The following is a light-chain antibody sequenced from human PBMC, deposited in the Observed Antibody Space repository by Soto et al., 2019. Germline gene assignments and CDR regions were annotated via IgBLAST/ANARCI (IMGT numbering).Light chain of an antibody. Sequence: QSPSTLSASVGDRVTITCRASQSISSWLAWYQQKPGKAPKLLIYKASSLESGVPSRFSGSGSGTDFTLTISSLQPEDFATYYCQQSYSTPRTFGQGTKVDIK. V-gene: IGKV1-5*03. CDR2: KAS. J-gene: IGKJ1*01. CDR3: QQSYSTPRT. CDR1: QSISSW.